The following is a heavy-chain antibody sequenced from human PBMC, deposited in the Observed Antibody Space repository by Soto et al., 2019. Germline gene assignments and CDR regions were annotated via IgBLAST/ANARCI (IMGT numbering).Heavy chain of an antibody. CDR2: LYYGRSA. V-gene: IGHV4-59*08. CDR1: CDSISSYY. CDR3: ARFNWYFDL. Sequence: SETLSVTCAVSCDSISSYYCMWIRQPPGKGLESIGYLYYGRSANYNPSLKSRVTLSVDTSKNQFSLKLSSVTAADTAVYYCARFNWYFDLWGRGTLVTVSS. J-gene: IGHJ2*01.